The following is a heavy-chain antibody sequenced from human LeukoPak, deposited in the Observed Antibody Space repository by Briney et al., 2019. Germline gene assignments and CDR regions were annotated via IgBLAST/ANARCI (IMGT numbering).Heavy chain of an antibody. Sequence: WASVKVSCKAPGFTFTISSIQWVRQARGQRLEWIGWIVGGSSDTYYAQKFQERVTITRDMSTSTAYLELSSLRSEGTAVYYCAADPDTTMAFDYWGQGTLVTVSS. D-gene: IGHD5-18*01. CDR2: IVGGSSDT. J-gene: IGHJ4*02. CDR3: AADPDTTMAFDY. CDR1: GFTFTISS. V-gene: IGHV1-58*02.